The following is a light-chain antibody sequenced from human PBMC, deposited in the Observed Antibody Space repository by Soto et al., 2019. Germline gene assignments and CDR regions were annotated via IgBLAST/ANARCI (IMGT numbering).Light chain of an antibody. CDR1: QSVSSSY. CDR2: GAS. CDR3: QHYDSSPYT. V-gene: IGKV3-20*01. J-gene: IGKJ2*01. Sequence: EIVLTQSPGTLSLSPGERATLSCRASQSVSSSYLAWYQQKPGQAPRLLIYGASSRATGIPDRFSGSGSGTDFTLTISGLEPEDFAVYYCQHYDSSPYTFGQGTKLEIK.